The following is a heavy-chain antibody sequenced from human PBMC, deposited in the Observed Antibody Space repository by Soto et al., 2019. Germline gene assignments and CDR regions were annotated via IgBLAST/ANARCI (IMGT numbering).Heavy chain of an antibody. J-gene: IGHJ5*02. V-gene: IGHV5-10-1*01. CDR1: GYTFTSYW. CDR2: IDPTDSYT. D-gene: IGHD2-15*01. Sequence: PGESLKISCKGSGYTFTSYWINWVRQMPGKGLEWLGRIDPTDSYTNYNPSFQGHVTISADKSLSTAYLQWNSLRASDNATYYYARGVPQVVHNWVVPWGQGTXVTVSS. CDR3: ARGVPQVVHNWVVP.